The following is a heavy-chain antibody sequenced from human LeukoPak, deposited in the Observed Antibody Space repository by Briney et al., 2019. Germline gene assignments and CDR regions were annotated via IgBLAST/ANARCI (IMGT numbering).Heavy chain of an antibody. CDR3: ATVGYCSGGSCYYYFDY. J-gene: IGHJ4*02. CDR1: GGTFSSYA. V-gene: IGHV1-24*01. CDR2: FDPEDGET. D-gene: IGHD2-15*01. Sequence: AASVKVSCKASGGTFSSYAISWVRQAPGKGLEWMGGFDPEDGETIYAQKFQGRVTMTEDTSTDTAYMELSSLRSEDTAVYYCATVGYCSGGSCYYYFDYWGQGTLVTVSS.